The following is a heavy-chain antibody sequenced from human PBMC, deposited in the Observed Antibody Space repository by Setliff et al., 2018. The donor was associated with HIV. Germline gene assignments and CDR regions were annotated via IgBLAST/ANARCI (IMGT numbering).Heavy chain of an antibody. Sequence: SETLSLTCAVSGASIRSGVYYWSWIRQPAGKGPEWIGHIFPSGSTNYSPSLKSRTTISMDTSKNQFSLKLSSVTAADTAVYYCARDPFMATIRYAFDIWGQGTMVTVSS. J-gene: IGHJ3*02. CDR3: ARDPFMATIRYAFDI. CDR2: IFPSGST. D-gene: IGHD5-12*01. V-gene: IGHV4-61*09. CDR1: GASIRSGVYY.